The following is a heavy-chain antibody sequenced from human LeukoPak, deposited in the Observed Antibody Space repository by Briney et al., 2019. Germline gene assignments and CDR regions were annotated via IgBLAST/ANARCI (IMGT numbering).Heavy chain of an antibody. J-gene: IGHJ4*02. Sequence: SETLSLTCTVSGASVGSAGYYWSWIRQPPGGGLEWIGYIYYIRNTNYNPSLKSRVTMSLDPSKNQFSLKLNSVTAADTAVYYCARDGGRYSGYDLGYWGQGTLVTVSS. CDR3: ARDGGRYSGYDLGY. V-gene: IGHV4-61*08. D-gene: IGHD5-12*01. CDR1: GASVGSAGYY. CDR2: IYYIRNT.